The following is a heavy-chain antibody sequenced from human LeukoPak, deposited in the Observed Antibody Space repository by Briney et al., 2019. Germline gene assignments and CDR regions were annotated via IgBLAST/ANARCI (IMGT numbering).Heavy chain of an antibody. V-gene: IGHV4-34*01. D-gene: IGHD4-17*01. J-gene: IGHJ5*02. CDR1: GGSFNDYY. Sequence: SETLSLTCAGYGGSFNDYYWGWIRQPPGKGLEWIGSIYYSGSTYAIPSLRSRVTMSIDTSKNQFSLKLNSVTAADTAVYYCTRDTGTTGEVKFDPWGQGTLVTVSS. CDR2: IYYSGST. CDR3: TRDTGTTGEVKFDP.